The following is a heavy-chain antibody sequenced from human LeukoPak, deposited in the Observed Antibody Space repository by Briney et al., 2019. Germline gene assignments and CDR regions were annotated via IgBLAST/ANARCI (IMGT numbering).Heavy chain of an antibody. CDR2: IYPGDSDT. Sequence: GESLKISCKASGYSFISYWIGWVRQVPGKGLEWMGIIYPGDSDTRYSPSFQGQVSISADKSISTAYLQWSSLKASDAAMYYCARRGYGTPEGWFDPWGQGTLVTVSS. V-gene: IGHV5-51*01. CDR1: GYSFISYW. D-gene: IGHD4-17*01. CDR3: ARRGYGTPEGWFDP. J-gene: IGHJ5*02.